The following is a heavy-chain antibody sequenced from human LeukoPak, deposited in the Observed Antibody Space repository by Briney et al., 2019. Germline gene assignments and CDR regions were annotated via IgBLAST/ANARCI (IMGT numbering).Heavy chain of an antibody. D-gene: IGHD6-25*01. J-gene: IGHJ5*02. Sequence: SETLSLTCTASGGSISSSDYFWSWIRQPAGKGLEWIGRINSRGSTNYNPSLKSRVTLSVDTSKNQFSLELTSVTVADTAVYYCARYRLGWFDPWGQGTLVTVSS. V-gene: IGHV4-61*02. CDR3: ARYRLGWFDP. CDR2: INSRGST. CDR1: GGSISSSDYF.